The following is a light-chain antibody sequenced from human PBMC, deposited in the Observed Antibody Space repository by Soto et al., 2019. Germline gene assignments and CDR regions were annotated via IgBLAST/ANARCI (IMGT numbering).Light chain of an antibody. J-gene: IGKJ4*01. Sequence: DILMTQSPSSLSASVGDRVTFTCRASQSISNWLAWYQQKPGKAPKLLIYKASTLASGVPSGFSGSGSGTEFTLTISSLQADDFALYSCQQYNGYRLAFGGGTKVEIK. CDR3: QQYNGYRLA. V-gene: IGKV1-5*03. CDR2: KAS. CDR1: QSISNW.